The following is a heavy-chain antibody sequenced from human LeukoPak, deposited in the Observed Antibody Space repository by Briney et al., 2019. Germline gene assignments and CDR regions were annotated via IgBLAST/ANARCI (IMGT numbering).Heavy chain of an antibody. D-gene: IGHD3-10*01. CDR1: GYTFTGSGWY. Sequence: ASVKVSCKASGYTFTGSGWYLYWLRQAPGQGLECVGWIHPNNGATLYAQKFQGRVAMTTDTSISTAYMELSRLRPDDTAMYSCARDGPAQMVDFDYWGQGTLVTVSS. CDR3: ARDGPAQMVDFDY. CDR2: IHPNNGAT. V-gene: IGHV1-2*02. J-gene: IGHJ4*02.